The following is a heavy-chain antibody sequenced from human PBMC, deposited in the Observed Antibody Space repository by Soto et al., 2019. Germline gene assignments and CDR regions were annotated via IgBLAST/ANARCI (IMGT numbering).Heavy chain of an antibody. Sequence: QVQLVESGGGVVQPGRSLRLSCAASGFTFSSYGMHWVRQAPGKGLEWVAVIWYDGSNKYYADSVKGRFTISRDNSKNTLYLRMNSLRAEDTAVYYCARSEDYYDSSGYFLELDYWGQGTLVTVSS. J-gene: IGHJ4*02. D-gene: IGHD3-22*01. CDR3: ARSEDYYDSSGYFLELDY. V-gene: IGHV3-33*01. CDR2: IWYDGSNK. CDR1: GFTFSSYG.